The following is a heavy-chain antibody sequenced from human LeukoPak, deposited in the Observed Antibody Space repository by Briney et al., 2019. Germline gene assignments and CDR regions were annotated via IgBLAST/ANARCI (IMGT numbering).Heavy chain of an antibody. J-gene: IGHJ4*02. V-gene: IGHV3-7*01. Sequence: PGGSLRLSCAASGFTFSSYWMSWVRQAPGKGLEWVANIKQDGSKKYYVDSVKGRFTISRDNAKNSLFLQMNSLRAEDTAVFYCARDSGGMAGSFDYWGQGTLVTVSS. CDR1: GFTFSSYW. CDR2: IKQDGSKK. D-gene: IGHD5-24*01. CDR3: ARDSGGMAGSFDY.